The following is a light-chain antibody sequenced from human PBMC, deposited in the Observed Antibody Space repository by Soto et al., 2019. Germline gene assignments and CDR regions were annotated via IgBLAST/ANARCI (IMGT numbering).Light chain of an antibody. V-gene: IGKV4-1*01. CDR2: WAA. CDR3: QHYYRLPLT. CDR1: QRGLYNSNNKNY. J-gene: IGKJ4*01. Sequence: DIVMTKSPDSLAVSPGERTTTNCKSSQRGLYNSNNKNYLDWYQQKPGQPPKLLIYWAATLESGVPDRFSGSGSATVFPLTVSSLQAEDAAVYYCQHYYRLPLTFGGGTKVEIK.